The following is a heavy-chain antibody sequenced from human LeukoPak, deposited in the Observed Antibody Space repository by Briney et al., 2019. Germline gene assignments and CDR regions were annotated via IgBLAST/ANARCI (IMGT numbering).Heavy chain of an antibody. V-gene: IGHV1-69*05. CDR2: ILSIFGTA. D-gene: IGHD3-3*01. CDR1: RGTFSSYA. CDR3: AREGEFGVVTNFDY. Sequence: ASVKVFCNVSRGTFSSYAISWVRQARGQGLEWMGRILSIFGTANYAQKFQGSVTFTTYESTSTAYMELSSLRSEDTAVYYCAREGEFGVVTNFDYWGQGTLVTVSS. J-gene: IGHJ4*02.